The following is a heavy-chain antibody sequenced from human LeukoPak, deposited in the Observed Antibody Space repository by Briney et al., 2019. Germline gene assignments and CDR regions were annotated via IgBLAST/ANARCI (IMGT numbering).Heavy chain of an antibody. CDR1: GFTFSSYG. Sequence: GGSLRLSCAASGFTFSSYGMHWVRQAPGKGLEWVAVIWYDGSNKYYADSVKGRFTISRDNSKNTLYLQMNSLRAEDTAVYYCAKVTPGSSSWYGWFDPWGQGTLVTVSS. D-gene: IGHD6-13*01. V-gene: IGHV3-33*06. CDR3: AKVTPGSSSWYGWFDP. CDR2: IWYDGSNK. J-gene: IGHJ5*02.